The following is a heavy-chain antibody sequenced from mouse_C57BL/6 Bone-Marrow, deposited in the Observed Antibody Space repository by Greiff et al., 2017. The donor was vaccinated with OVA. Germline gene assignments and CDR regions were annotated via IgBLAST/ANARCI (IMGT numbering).Heavy chain of an antibody. CDR1: GYAFSSSW. Sequence: QVQLQQSGPELVKPGASVKISCKASGYAFSSSWMTWVKQRPGKGLEWIGRIYPGDGDTNYNGKFKGQATMTADNSSSTTYMQLSSLTSEDSAFYFCARWNLDNGSSYYFDYWGQGTTLTVSS. V-gene: IGHV1-82*01. CDR2: IYPGDGDT. CDR3: ARWNLDNGSSYYFDY. J-gene: IGHJ2*01. D-gene: IGHD1-1*01.